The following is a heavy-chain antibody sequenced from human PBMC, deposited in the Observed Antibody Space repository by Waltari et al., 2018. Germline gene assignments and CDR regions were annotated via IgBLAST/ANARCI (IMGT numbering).Heavy chain of an antibody. CDR2: IYHSGST. CDR3: ARRHSSGWYYFDY. V-gene: IGHV4-31*03. CDR1: GGSISSGGYY. J-gene: IGHJ4*02. Sequence: QVQLQESGPGLVKPSQTLSLTCTVSGGSISSGGYYWSWIRQHPGKGLEWIGYIYHSGSTYYNPSLKSRVTISVDTSKNQFSLKLSSVTAADTAVYYCARRHSSGWYYFDYWGQGTLVTVSS. D-gene: IGHD6-19*01.